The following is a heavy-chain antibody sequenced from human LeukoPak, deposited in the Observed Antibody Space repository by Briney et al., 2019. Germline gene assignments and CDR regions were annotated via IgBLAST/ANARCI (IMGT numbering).Heavy chain of an antibody. Sequence: ASVKVSCKASGYTFTGYYMHWVRQAPGQGLEWMGWINPNSGGTNYAQKFQGRVTMTRDTSISTAFMELSRLRSDDTAVYYCARFSEVPGSYLYWGQGTLVSVSS. CDR2: INPNSGGT. V-gene: IGHV1-2*02. D-gene: IGHD3-10*01. CDR3: ARFSEVPGSYLY. CDR1: GYTFTGYY. J-gene: IGHJ4*02.